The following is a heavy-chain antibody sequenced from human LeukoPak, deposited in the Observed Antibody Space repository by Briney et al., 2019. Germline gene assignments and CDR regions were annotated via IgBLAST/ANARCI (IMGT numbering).Heavy chain of an antibody. CDR3: AKDLGYYGSITYFDY. CDR2: ISGSGGST. CDR1: GFTFSSYA. V-gene: IGHV3-23*01. D-gene: IGHD3-10*01. Sequence: GGSRRLSCAASGFTFSSYAMSWVRQAPGKGLEWVSAISGSGGSTYYADSVKGRFTISRDNSKNTLYLQMNSLRAEDTAVYYCAKDLGYYGSITYFDYWGQGTLVTVSS. J-gene: IGHJ4*02.